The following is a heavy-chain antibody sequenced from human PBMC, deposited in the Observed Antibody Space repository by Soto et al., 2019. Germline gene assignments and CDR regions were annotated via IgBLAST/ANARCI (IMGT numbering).Heavy chain of an antibody. D-gene: IGHD6-6*01. V-gene: IGHV3-23*01. J-gene: IGHJ4*02. CDR1: GFTFSSYA. Sequence: GGSLRLSCAASGFTFSSYAISWVRQAPGKGLEWVSVISGGGGSTWYADSVKGRFSISRDNSKNTLYLQMNSLRADDAAVYYCVKGSASVRPYYFDNSGPGTLVTVSS. CDR3: VKGSASVRPYYFDN. CDR2: ISGGGGST.